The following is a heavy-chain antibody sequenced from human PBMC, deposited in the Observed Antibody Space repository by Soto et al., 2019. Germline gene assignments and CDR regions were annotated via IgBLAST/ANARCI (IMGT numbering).Heavy chain of an antibody. V-gene: IGHV3-23*01. CDR3: AKAPRRYCSSTSCSSRDLYYYYYMDV. D-gene: IGHD2-2*01. J-gene: IGHJ6*03. Sequence: EVQLLESGGGLVQPGGSLRLSCAASGFTFSSYAMSWVRQAPGKGLEWVSAISGSGGSTYYADSVKGRFTISRDNSKNTRYLQMNSLRAEDTAVYYCAKAPRRYCSSTSCSSRDLYYYYYMDVWGKGTTVTVSS. CDR2: ISGSGGST. CDR1: GFTFSSYA.